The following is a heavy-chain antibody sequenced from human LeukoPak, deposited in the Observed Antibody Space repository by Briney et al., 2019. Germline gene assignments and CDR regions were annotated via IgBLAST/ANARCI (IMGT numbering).Heavy chain of an antibody. D-gene: IGHD4-11*01. CDR1: GGSISSGGYS. J-gene: IGHJ4*02. V-gene: IGHV4-30-2*01. Sequence: SQTLSLTCAVSGGSISSGGYSWRWIRQPPGKGLEWIGYIYHSGSTYSNPSLSSRVTISVDRSKYQFSLKLSSVTAADTAVYYCARAHDYQYYFDYWGQGTLVTVSS. CDR3: ARAHDYQYYFDY. CDR2: IYHSGST.